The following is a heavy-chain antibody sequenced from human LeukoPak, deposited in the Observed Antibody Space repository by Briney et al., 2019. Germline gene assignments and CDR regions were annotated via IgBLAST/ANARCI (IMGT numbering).Heavy chain of an antibody. Sequence: GGSLRLSCAASGFTFCSYEMNWVRQAPGKGLEWVSYISSGGSTIYYADSVKGRFTISRDNAKNSLYLQMNSLRAEDTAVYYCARDALWAPFPMSYYYYYMDVWGKGTTVTVSS. CDR2: ISSGGSTI. V-gene: IGHV3-48*03. CDR1: GFTFCSYE. J-gene: IGHJ6*03. D-gene: IGHD3-22*01. CDR3: ARDALWAPFPMSYYYYYMDV.